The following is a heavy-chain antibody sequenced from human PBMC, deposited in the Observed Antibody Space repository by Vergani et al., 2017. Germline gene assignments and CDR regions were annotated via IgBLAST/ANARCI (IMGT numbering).Heavy chain of an antibody. D-gene: IGHD6-13*01. CDR1: GGTFSSYT. CDR2: IIPILGIA. J-gene: IGHJ5*02. V-gene: IGHV1-69*08. Sequence: QVQLVQSGAEVKKPGSSVKVSCKASGGTFSSYTISWVRQATGQGLEWMGRIIPILGIANYPQKFQGRDTITADKSTSTAYMELSSLRSEDTAVYCCAREKGGCGAAVGGWFDRWGQGTLVTVS. CDR3: AREKGGCGAAVGGWFDR.